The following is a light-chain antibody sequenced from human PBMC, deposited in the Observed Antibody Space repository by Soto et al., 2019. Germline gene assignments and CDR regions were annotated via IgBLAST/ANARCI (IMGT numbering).Light chain of an antibody. J-gene: IGKJ2*01. CDR2: DVS. V-gene: IGKV3-11*01. CDR1: QSVNNY. CDR3: QQRSNWLYT. Sequence: EIVLTQSPAILSLSPGERATLSCRASQSVNNYLAWYQQKPGQAPRLLIYDVSNRATGIPVRFSGSGSGTDFTLTISSLDPEDFAVYYCQQRSNWLYTFGQGTKLEIK.